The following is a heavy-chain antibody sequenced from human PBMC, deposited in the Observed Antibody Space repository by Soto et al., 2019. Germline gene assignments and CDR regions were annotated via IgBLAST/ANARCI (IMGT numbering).Heavy chain of an antibody. CDR2: ISGSGGST. Sequence: EVQLLESGGGLVQPGGSLRLSCAASGFTFSSYAMSWVRQAPGKWLEWVSAISGSGGSTYYADSVKGRFTISRDNSKNTLYPQMNSLRAEDTAVYYCAKDPPEMTTVSLAEYFQHWGQGTLVTVSS. J-gene: IGHJ1*01. CDR3: AKDPPEMTTVSLAEYFQH. D-gene: IGHD4-17*01. V-gene: IGHV3-23*01. CDR1: GFTFSSYA.